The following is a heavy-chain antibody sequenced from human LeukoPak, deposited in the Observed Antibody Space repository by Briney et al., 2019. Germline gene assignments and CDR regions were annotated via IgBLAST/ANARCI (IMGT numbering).Heavy chain of an antibody. D-gene: IGHD3-10*01. J-gene: IGHJ4*02. Sequence: GGSLRLSCAASGFTFDDYAMHWVRQAPGKGLEWVSGISWNSGSIGYADSVKGRFTISRDNAKNSLYLQMNSLRAEDTALYYCAKDSQPDYYGSGSYYFWGQGTLVTVSS. CDR3: AKDSQPDYYGSGSYYF. V-gene: IGHV3-9*01. CDR2: ISWNSGSI. CDR1: GFTFDDYA.